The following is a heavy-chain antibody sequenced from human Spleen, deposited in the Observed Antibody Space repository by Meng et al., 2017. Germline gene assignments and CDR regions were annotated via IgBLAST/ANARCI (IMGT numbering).Heavy chain of an antibody. CDR1: GYTFTAYS. CDR2: ISAYNGNT. J-gene: IGHJ4*02. CDR3: AREQWLVRALTR. V-gene: IGHV1-18*04. D-gene: IGHD6-19*01. Sequence: VRLVQYGHGVKTPGASVRASCKASGYTFTAYSRHWVRQAPGQGLEWMGWISAYNGNTNYAQKLQGRVTMTTDTSTSTAYMELRSLRSDDTAVYYCAREQWLVRALTRWGQGTLVTVSS.